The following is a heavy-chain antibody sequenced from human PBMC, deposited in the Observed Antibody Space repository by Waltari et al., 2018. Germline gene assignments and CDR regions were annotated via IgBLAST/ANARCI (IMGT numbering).Heavy chain of an antibody. CDR3: ARGVLDDSGNWFDP. Sequence: EVQLVESGGGLVQPGGSLRLSCAASGFTFSSYSMNWVRQAPGKGLEWVSYISSSSSTIYYADSVKGRFTISRDNAKNSLYLQMNSLRAEDTAVYYCARGVLDDSGNWFDPWGQGTLVTVSS. CDR1: GFTFSSYS. D-gene: IGHD4-17*01. CDR2: ISSSSSTI. J-gene: IGHJ5*02. V-gene: IGHV3-48*04.